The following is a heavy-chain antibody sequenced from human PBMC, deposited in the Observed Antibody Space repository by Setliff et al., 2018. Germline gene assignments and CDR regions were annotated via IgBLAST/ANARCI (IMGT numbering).Heavy chain of an antibody. D-gene: IGHD6-19*01. Sequence: WASVKVSCKASGYTFTDYYMQWVRQAPGQGLEWMGNINTYSGATNYAHKFQGRVTMTRDTSITTAYMEISSLTSDDTAVYYCARDLFSSSWYDHWGQGTQVTVSS. CDR3: ARDLFSSSWYDH. J-gene: IGHJ5*02. CDR2: INTYSGAT. CDR1: GYTFTDYY. V-gene: IGHV1-2*02.